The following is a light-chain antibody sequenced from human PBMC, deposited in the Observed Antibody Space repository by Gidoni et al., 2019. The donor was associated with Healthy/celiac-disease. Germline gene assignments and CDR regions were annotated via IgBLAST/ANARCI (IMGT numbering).Light chain of an antibody. CDR2: GAS. Sequence: EIVLTQSPGTLSLSPGARSTFSCRASQSVSSSYLAWYQQKPGQAPRLLIYGASSRATGIPDRFSGSGSGTDFTLTISRLEPEDFAVYYCQQYGSSPLTFXGXTKVEIK. V-gene: IGKV3-20*01. CDR3: QQYGSSPLT. CDR1: QSVSSSY. J-gene: IGKJ4*01.